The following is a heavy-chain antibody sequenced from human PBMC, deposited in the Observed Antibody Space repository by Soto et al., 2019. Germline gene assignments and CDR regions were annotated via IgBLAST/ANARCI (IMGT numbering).Heavy chain of an antibody. CDR3: ARGPSGDKVDY. CDR1: GGSINNNGYF. V-gene: IGHV4-30-4*01. CDR2: IYNSGST. J-gene: IGHJ4*02. D-gene: IGHD1-26*01. Sequence: QVQLQESGPGVVEPSQTLSLTCTVSGGSINNNGYFWSWIRQPPGSGLEWIGHIYNSGSTYSNSSFKSPLTISVDTSKNQFSLMLSSVTAADTAVYYCARGPSGDKVDYWGQGTLVTVSS.